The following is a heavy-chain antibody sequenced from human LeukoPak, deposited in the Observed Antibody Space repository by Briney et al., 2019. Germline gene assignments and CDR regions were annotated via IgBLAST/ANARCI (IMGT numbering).Heavy chain of an antibody. J-gene: IGHJ4*02. CDR1: GFTFSSYS. CDR3: ARDGGLGSWIQLSYFDY. V-gene: IGHV3-21*01. Sequence: PGGSLRLSCAASGFTFSSYSMNWVRQAPGKGLEWVSSISSSSSYIYYADSVKGRFTISRDNAKNSLYLQMNSLRAEDTAVYYCARDGGLGSWIQLSYFDYWGQGTLVTVSS. CDR2: ISSSSSYI. D-gene: IGHD5-18*01.